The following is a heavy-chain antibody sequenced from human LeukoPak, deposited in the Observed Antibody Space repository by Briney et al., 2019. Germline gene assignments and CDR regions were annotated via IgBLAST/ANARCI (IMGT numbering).Heavy chain of an antibody. CDR1: GFTFSSYA. CDR2: ISGSGGNT. V-gene: IGHV3-23*01. CDR3: AKDGVSGIAARFDY. D-gene: IGHD6-6*01. Sequence: GGSLRLSCAASGFTFSSYAMSWVRQSPGKGLEWLSGISGSGGNTYYADSVKGRFTISRDNSKNTLYLQMNSLRVEDTAVYYCAKDGVSGIAARFDYWGQGTLVTVSS. J-gene: IGHJ4*02.